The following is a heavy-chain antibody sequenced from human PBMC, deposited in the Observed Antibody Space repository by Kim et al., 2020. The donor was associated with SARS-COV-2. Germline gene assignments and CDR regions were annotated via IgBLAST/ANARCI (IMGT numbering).Heavy chain of an antibody. CDR3: AREASGTLISTFGI. CDR2: IQYDGSDK. CDR1: GFTFSTSG. Sequence: GGSLRLSCVASGFTFSTSGMHWVRQAPGKGLEWVAFIQYDGSDKYFVDSVKGRFTISRDNSKNTVYLEMNSLRAEDTAMYSCAREASGTLISTFGIWGQGTMVTVAS. V-gene: IGHV3-30*02. J-gene: IGHJ3*02.